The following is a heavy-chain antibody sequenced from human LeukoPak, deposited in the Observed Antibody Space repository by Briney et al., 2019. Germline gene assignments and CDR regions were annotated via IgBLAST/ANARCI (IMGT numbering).Heavy chain of an antibody. Sequence: PSETLSLTCAVYGGSFSGYYWSWIRQPPGKGLEWIGEINHSGSTNYNPPLKSRVTISVDTSKNQFSLKLSSVTAADTAVYYCARLAVPAAIGDYWGQGTLVTVSS. D-gene: IGHD2-2*02. CDR2: INHSGST. J-gene: IGHJ4*02. V-gene: IGHV4-34*01. CDR3: ARLAVPAAIGDY. CDR1: GGSFSGYY.